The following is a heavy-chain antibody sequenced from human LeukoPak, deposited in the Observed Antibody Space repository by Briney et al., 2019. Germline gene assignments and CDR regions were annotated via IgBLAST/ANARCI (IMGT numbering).Heavy chain of an antibody. CDR2: ISAYNGNT. CDR1: GYTFTSYG. J-gene: IGHJ4*02. V-gene: IGHV1-18*01. D-gene: IGHD1-26*01. CDR3: VRGPLAYSGLLGGDY. Sequence: ASVTDTLLASGYTFTSYGISAVGQAPGQGLEWMGWISAYNGNTNYAQKLQGRVTMTTDTSTSTAYMELRSLRSDDTAVYYCVRGPLAYSGLLGGDYWGQGTLVTVSS.